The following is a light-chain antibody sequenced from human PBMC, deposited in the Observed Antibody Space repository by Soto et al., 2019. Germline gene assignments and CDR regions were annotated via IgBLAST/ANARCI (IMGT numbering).Light chain of an antibody. CDR1: QSVSNNY. CDR2: EAS. Sequence: GLTKSPGTLSLSPGERATLSCRASQSVSNNYLAWYQQKPGQAPRLLMYEASNRATGIPARFSGGGSGTDFTLTISSLEPEDFAVYYCQQRSDWPWTFGQGTKV. J-gene: IGKJ1*01. CDR3: QQRSDWPWT. V-gene: IGKV3-11*01.